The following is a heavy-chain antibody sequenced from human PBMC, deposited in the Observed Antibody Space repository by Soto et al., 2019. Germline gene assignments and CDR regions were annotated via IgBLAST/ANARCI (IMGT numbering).Heavy chain of an antibody. D-gene: IGHD5-18*01. V-gene: IGHV4-31*03. Sequence: PSETLSLTCTVSGGSISSGGYYWSWIRQHPGKGLEWIGYIYYSGSTYYNPSLKSRVTISVGTSKNQLSLKLSSVTAADTAVYYCARREGDTAMVDAFDIWGQGTMVTVSS. J-gene: IGHJ3*02. CDR2: IYYSGST. CDR1: GGSISSGGYY. CDR3: ARREGDTAMVDAFDI.